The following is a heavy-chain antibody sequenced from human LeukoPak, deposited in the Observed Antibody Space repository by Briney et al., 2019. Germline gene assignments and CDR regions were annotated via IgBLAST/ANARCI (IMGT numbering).Heavy chain of an antibody. CDR1: GCTLTDLS. Sequence: ASVKVSCEVSGCTLTDLSMHWVRQAPGKGLEWMGGFDREDGETIYAQKVKGRVTMAEDTSTDTSYKELSSLRSEDTGVYYCATDSPGEWLRWGGTGWIHWGQGTLVTVSS. CDR3: ATDSPGEWLRWGGTGWIH. D-gene: IGHD5-12*01. CDR2: FDREDGET. V-gene: IGHV1-24*01. J-gene: IGHJ4*02.